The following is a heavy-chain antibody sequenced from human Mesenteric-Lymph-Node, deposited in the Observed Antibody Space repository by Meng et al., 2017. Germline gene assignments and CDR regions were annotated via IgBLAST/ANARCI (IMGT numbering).Heavy chain of an antibody. J-gene: IGHJ4*02. CDR2: CRNKANSYTT. D-gene: IGHD1-26*01. Sequence: GESLKISCAASGFTFSDYLMDWVRQAPGIGLEWVAGCRNKANSYTTEDAASVKGRFTISRADSKNSLYLQMNGLKTEDTAVYYCAGGRLGSAPFDYWGQGTLVTVSS. CDR1: GFTFSDYL. V-gene: IGHV3-72*01. CDR3: AGGRLGSAPFDY.